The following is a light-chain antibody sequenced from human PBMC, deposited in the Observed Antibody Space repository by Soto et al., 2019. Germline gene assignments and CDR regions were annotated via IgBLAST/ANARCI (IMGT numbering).Light chain of an antibody. CDR3: QQYDALPLT. J-gene: IGKJ4*02. CDR2: DAS. V-gene: IGKV1-33*01. CDR1: QDITNY. Sequence: DIQMTQSPSSLSVSVGDRVTITCQASQDITNYLSWYQQKPGKAPKLLIYDASNLEIGVPSRFSGHGSGADFSLTSTRLQPEDFATSFCQQYDALPLTFGGGNKVEVK.